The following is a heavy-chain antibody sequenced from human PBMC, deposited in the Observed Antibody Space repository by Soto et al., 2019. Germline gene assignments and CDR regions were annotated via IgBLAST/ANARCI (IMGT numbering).Heavy chain of an antibody. CDR1: GGSISSGGYY. V-gene: IGHV4-31*03. CDR2: IYYSGST. D-gene: IGHD5-12*01. Sequence: QVQLQESGPGLVKPSQTLSLTCTVSGGSISSGGYYWSWIRQHPGKGLEWIGYIYYSGSTYYNPSLKSRVTISVDTSKNQFSLKLSSVTAADTAVYYCARAGDSGYDFLINYWGQGTLVTVSS. CDR3: ARAGDSGYDFLINY. J-gene: IGHJ4*02.